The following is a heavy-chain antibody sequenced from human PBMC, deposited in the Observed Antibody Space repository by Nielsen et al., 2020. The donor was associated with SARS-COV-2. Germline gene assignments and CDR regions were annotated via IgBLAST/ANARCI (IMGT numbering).Heavy chain of an antibody. J-gene: IGHJ4*02. D-gene: IGHD5-18*01. CDR1: GYTFTSYY. CDR3: ARVWGGYSYGPTHYFDY. V-gene: IGHV1-46*01. Sequence: VKVSCKASGYTFTSYYMHWVRQAPGQGLEWMGIINPSGGSTSYAQKFQGRVTMTRDTSTSTVYMELSSLRSEDTAVYYCARVWGGYSYGPTHYFDYWGQGTLVTVSS. CDR2: INPSGGST.